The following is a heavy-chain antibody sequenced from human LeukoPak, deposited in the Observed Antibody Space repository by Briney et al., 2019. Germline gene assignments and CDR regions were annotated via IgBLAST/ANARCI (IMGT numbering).Heavy chain of an antibody. CDR2: IIPIFGTA. CDR3: ARGRAARRWFDP. CDR1: GGTFSSYA. D-gene: IGHD6-6*01. V-gene: IGHV1-69*05. J-gene: IGHJ5*02. Sequence: EASVKVSCKASGGTFSSYAISWVRQAPGQGLEWMGGIIPIFGTANYAQKFQGRVTITTDESTSTAYMELSSLRSEDTAVYYCARGRAARRWFDPWGQGTLVTVSS.